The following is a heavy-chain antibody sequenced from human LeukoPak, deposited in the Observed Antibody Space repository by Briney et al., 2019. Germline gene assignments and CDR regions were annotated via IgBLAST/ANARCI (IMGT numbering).Heavy chain of an antibody. J-gene: IGHJ4*02. CDR1: GYSFTSYW. V-gene: IGHV5-51*01. CDR3: ARQRAGGLDY. D-gene: IGHD3-10*01. Sequence: GGSLKISCQGSGYSFTSYWIAWVRPMPGKGLEWMGIIYPGDSDTTYSPSFQGQVTISADKSITTAYLQWSSLKASDTAMYYCARQRAGGLDYWGQGTQVTVSS. CDR2: IYPGDSDT.